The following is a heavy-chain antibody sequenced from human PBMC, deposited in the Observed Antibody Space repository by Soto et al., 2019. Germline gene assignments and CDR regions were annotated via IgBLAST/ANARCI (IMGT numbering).Heavy chain of an antibody. CDR1: GFTFDDYT. D-gene: IGHD6-13*01. J-gene: IGHJ6*02. CDR2: ISWDGGST. V-gene: IGHV3-43*01. CDR3: AKEEAAGKFYYYYGMDV. Sequence: GESLKISCAASGFTFDDYTMHWVRQAPGKGLEWVSLISWDGGSTYYADSVKGRFTISRDNSKNSLYLQMNSLRTEDTALYYCAKEEAAGKFYYYYGMDVWGQGTTVTVSS.